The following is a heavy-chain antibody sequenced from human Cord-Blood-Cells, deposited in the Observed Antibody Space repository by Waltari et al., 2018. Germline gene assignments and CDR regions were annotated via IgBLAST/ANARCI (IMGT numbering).Heavy chain of an antibody. V-gene: IGHV3-30-3*01. CDR3: ARDLHITYDSSGYYDY. D-gene: IGHD3-22*01. CDR2: ISYDGSNK. Sequence: QVQLVESGGGVFQPGRSLRLSCEASGFTFSSYAMHWCRQAPEKGLAWVAVISYDGSNKYYADSVKGRFTISRDNSKNTLYLQMNSLRAEDTAVYYCARDLHITYDSSGYYDYWGQGTLVTVSS. J-gene: IGHJ4*02. CDR1: GFTFSSYA.